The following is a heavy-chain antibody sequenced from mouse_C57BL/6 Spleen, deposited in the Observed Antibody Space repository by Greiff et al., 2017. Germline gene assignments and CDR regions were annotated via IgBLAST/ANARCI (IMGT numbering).Heavy chain of an antibody. V-gene: IGHV5-16*01. J-gene: IGHJ4*01. CDR2: INYDGSGT. CDR1: GFTFSDYY. CDR3: ARDGDYVGAMDY. D-gene: IGHD2-13*01. Sequence: EVKLVESEGGLVQPGSSMKLSCTASGFTFSDYYMAWVRQVPEKGLEWVANINYDGSGTYYLDSLKSRFIISRDNAKNILYLQMSSLKSEDTATYYCARDGDYVGAMDYWGQGTSVTVSS.